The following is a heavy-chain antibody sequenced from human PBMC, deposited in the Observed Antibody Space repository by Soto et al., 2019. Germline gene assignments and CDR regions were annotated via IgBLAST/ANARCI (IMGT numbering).Heavy chain of an antibody. Sequence: GGSLRLSCAASGFTFSSYAMSWVRQAPGKGLEWVSAISGSGGSTYYADSVKGRFTISRDNSKNTLYLQMNSLRAEDTAVYYCAKDFGKWELLSDAFDIWGQGTMVTVSS. J-gene: IGHJ3*02. CDR1: GFTFSSYA. D-gene: IGHD1-26*01. CDR2: ISGSGGST. V-gene: IGHV3-23*01. CDR3: AKDFGKWELLSDAFDI.